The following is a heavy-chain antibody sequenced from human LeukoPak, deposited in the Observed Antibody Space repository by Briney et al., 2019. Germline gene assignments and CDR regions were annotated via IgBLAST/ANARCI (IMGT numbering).Heavy chain of an antibody. D-gene: IGHD6-13*01. J-gene: IGHJ1*01. CDR2: IGTAVTADRT. Sequence: PGGSLRLSCAASGFTLSNHDMHWVRQATGKGLEWVSAIGTAVTADRTYYAASVKGRFTISRDNSKNTLYLQMNSLRAEDTAVYYCARGLPWGSSWYGEYFQHWGQGTLVTVSS. CDR1: GFTLSNHD. V-gene: IGHV3-13*01. CDR3: ARGLPWGSSWYGEYFQH.